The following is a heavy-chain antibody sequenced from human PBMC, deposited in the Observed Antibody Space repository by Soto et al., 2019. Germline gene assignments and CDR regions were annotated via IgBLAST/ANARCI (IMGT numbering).Heavy chain of an antibody. V-gene: IGHV4-39*07. CDR2: INHGGST. J-gene: IGHJ4*02. CDR3: ARGGLRGYCSSTSCPDFDY. D-gene: IGHD2-2*03. CDR1: GGSISGGSYY. Sequence: SESLSLTCTVSGGSISGGSYYWGWIRQAPGKELEWIGKINHGGSTCYYPSLKNRVIISLDTSKNQFSLKLSSVTAADTAVYYCARGGLRGYCSSTSCPDFDYWGQGTLVTVSS.